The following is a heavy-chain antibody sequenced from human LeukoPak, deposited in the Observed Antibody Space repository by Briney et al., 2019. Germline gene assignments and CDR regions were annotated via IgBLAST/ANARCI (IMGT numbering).Heavy chain of an antibody. D-gene: IGHD3-10*01. CDR1: GFTLSSYT. V-gene: IGHV3-21*04. Sequence: GGSLRLSCAASGFTLSSYTMNWVRQAPGKGLEWVSSISSSNYYIYYADSVKGRFTISRDNSKNTLYLQMNSLRVEDTAVYYCAKGRGQGFDYWGQGTLVTVSS. CDR2: ISSSNYYI. J-gene: IGHJ4*02. CDR3: AKGRGQGFDY.